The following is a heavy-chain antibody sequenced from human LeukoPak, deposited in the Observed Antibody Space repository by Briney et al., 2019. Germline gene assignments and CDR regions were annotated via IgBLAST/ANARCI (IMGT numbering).Heavy chain of an antibody. CDR3: ARGLGGVY. J-gene: IGHJ4*02. V-gene: IGHV3-7*02. D-gene: IGHD3-16*01. CDR1: GFTFSNDW. Sequence: GGSLRLSCAASGFTFSNDWMTWVRQAPGKGLEWVANIKYDGSEKNYVDSVKGRFTISRDNAKNSLYLQMNSLRAEDTAVYYCARGLGGVYWGQGTQVTVSS. CDR2: IKYDGSEK.